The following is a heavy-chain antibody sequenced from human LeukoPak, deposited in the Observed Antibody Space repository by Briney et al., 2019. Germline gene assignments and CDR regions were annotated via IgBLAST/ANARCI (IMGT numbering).Heavy chain of an antibody. CDR1: GGSISSYY. CDR2: IYYTGIS. J-gene: IGHJ3*02. V-gene: IGHV4-59*12. Sequence: PSETLPLTCTVSGGSISSYYWSWIRHPPGKGLEWIGTIYYTGISYYNPSLESRVTSSLDTSKNQFSLTLNSVTDADTGVYYCVRADYNGGNPGSFDIWGRGTMVTVSS. D-gene: IGHD2-8*01. CDR3: VRADYNGGNPGSFDI.